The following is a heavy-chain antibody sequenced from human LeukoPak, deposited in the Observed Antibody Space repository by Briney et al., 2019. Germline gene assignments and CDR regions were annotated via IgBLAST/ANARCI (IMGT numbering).Heavy chain of an antibody. D-gene: IGHD5-24*01. J-gene: IGHJ4*02. CDR1: GFTFSSYT. CDR2: MSYDGSDN. CDR3: ARGSRWLQLGPFDY. V-gene: IGHV3-30*01. Sequence: PGRSLRLSCAASGFTFSSYTMHWVRQAPGKGLEWVAVMSYDGSDNYYADSVKGRFTISRDNSRTTVYLQMNGLRAEDTAVYYCARGSRWLQLGPFDYWGQGTLVTVSS.